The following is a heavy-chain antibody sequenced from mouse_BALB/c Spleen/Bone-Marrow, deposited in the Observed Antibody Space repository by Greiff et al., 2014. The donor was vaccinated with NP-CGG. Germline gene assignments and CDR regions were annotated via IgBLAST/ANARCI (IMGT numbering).Heavy chain of an antibody. V-gene: IGHV2-9*02. CDR3: ARITTATGAMDY. CDR2: IWADGSK. D-gene: IGHD1-2*01. Sequence: VKLQESGPGLVAPSQSLSITCTVSGFSLTNYGVHWVRQPPGKGLEWLGVIWADGSKNYNSALMSRLSISKDNSKSQVFFKMNSLQTDDTAMYYCARITTATGAMDYWGQGTSVTVSS. CDR1: GFSLTNYG. J-gene: IGHJ4*01.